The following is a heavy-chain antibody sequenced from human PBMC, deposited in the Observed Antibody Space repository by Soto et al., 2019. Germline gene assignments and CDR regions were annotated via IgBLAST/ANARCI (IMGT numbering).Heavy chain of an antibody. J-gene: IGHJ4*02. V-gene: IGHV1-3*01. CDR2: INGGIGNT. CDR3: ARSSVTIDGLDF. CDR1: GYNFDSYS. Sequence: QVRLEQSGTEVKEPGASVKISCKTSGYNFDSYSIHWLRQAPGQRPEYMGRINGGIGNTKYSQNFQDRLTITRDTSASAMYMELSSLRSDDIGVYYCARSSVTIDGLDFWGQGTLVIVFS. D-gene: IGHD4-17*01.